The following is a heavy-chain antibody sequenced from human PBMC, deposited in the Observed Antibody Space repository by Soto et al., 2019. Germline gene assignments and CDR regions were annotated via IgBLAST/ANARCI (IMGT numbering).Heavy chain of an antibody. CDR2: IYYSGST. CDR3: AREESGSSSSFDY. Sequence: QVQLQESGPGLVKPSQTLSLTCTVSGGSISSGGYYWSWIRQHPGKGLEWIGYIYYSGSTYYNPSIKRRVTISVATSKNQFSLKLSAVTAADTAVCYCAREESGSSSSFDYWGQGTLVTVSS. V-gene: IGHV4-31*03. D-gene: IGHD6-6*01. CDR1: GGSISSGGYY. J-gene: IGHJ4*02.